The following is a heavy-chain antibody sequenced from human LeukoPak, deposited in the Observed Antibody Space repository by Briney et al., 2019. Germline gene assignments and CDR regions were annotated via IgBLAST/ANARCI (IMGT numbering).Heavy chain of an antibody. CDR3: AKDHFITGTTIH. CDR2: ISGSGGST. D-gene: IGHD1-20*01. Sequence: PGGSLRLSCAASGFTFSSYAISWVRQAPGKGLGWVSAISGSGGSTYYADSVKGRFTISRDNSKNTLYLQMNSLRAEDTAVYYCAKDHFITGTTIHWGQGTLVTVSS. V-gene: IGHV3-23*01. CDR1: GFTFSSYA. J-gene: IGHJ4*02.